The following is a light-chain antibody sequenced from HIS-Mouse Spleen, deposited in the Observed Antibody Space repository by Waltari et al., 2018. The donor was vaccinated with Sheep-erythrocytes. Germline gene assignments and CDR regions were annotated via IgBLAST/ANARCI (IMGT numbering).Light chain of an antibody. CDR2: EGS. J-gene: IGLJ3*02. Sequence: QSALTQPASVSGSPGQSITTSCTGTSSDVGSYNTVSGYQQHPGKAPKPMIYEGSKRPSGVSNRFSGSKSGNTASLTISGLQAEDEADYYCCSYAGSSTPWVFGGGTKLTVL. CDR3: CSYAGSSTPWV. V-gene: IGLV2-23*01. CDR1: SSDVGSYNT.